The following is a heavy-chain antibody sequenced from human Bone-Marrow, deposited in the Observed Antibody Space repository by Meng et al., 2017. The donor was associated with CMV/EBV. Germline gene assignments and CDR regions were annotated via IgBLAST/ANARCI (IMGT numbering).Heavy chain of an antibody. V-gene: IGHV1-69*02. J-gene: IGHJ6*02. D-gene: IGHD2-2*01. CDR1: GGTFSSYT. Sequence: SVKVSCKASGGTFSSYTISWVRQAPGQGLEWMGRIIPILGIANYAQKFQGRVTITADKSTSTAYMELRSLRSDDTAVYYCVRVKGVVPAARMDVWGQGTTVTVSS. CDR2: IIPILGIA. CDR3: VRVKGVVPAARMDV.